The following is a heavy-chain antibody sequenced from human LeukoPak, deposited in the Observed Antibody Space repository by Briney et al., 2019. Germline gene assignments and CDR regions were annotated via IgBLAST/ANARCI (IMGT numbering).Heavy chain of an antibody. Sequence: GGSLRLSCEASGFTFSAYAMTWVRQAPGKGLERVSSIGSDNKPHYSESVKGRFTISRDNSKNTLYLQMNSLRAEDTAVYYCAKDFRAYGSGSYYTRVLYFDYWGQGTLVTVSS. V-gene: IGHV3-NL1*01. J-gene: IGHJ4*02. D-gene: IGHD3-10*01. CDR2: IGSDNKP. CDR3: AKDFRAYGSGSYYTRVLYFDY. CDR1: GFTFSAYA.